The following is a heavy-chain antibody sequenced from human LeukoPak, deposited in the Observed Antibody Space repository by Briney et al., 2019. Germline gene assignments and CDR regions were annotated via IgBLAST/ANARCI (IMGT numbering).Heavy chain of an antibody. Sequence: SETLSVTCTVSGGSISSGDYHWSWIRQPPGKGLEWIAYMYYSGSTYYNPSLKCRVTMSADTSKHQLSLKLSSVTAADTSVYYCARPYYYDSRIDPWGQGILVTVSS. CDR1: GGSISSGDYH. V-gene: IGHV4-30-4*01. D-gene: IGHD3-22*01. J-gene: IGHJ5*02. CDR3: ARPYYYDSRIDP. CDR2: MYYSGST.